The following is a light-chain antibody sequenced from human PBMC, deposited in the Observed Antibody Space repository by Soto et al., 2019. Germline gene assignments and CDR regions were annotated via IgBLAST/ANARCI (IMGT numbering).Light chain of an antibody. CDR3: QQYNNWPQT. Sequence: EILITPYPATLSGSPGERATLSCRASQSVISNVAWYQQKPGRAPRLLIYGASTRATGIPARFSGSGSVTAFTLTLSSLQSEDFAVYYCQQYNNWPQTFGQGTKVEIK. J-gene: IGKJ1*01. CDR2: GAS. V-gene: IGKV3-15*01. CDR1: QSVISN.